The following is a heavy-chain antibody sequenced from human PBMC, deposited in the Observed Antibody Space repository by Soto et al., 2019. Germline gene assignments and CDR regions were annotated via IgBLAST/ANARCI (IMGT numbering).Heavy chain of an antibody. CDR1: GGSISSGGYY. D-gene: IGHD3-22*01. CDR2: IYYSGST. J-gene: IGHJ5*02. CDR3: ARAQYYYDSSSSFDP. V-gene: IGHV4-31*03. Sequence: SETLSLTCTVSGGSISSGGYYWSWIRQHPGKGLEWIGYIYYSGSTYYNPSLKSRVTISVDTSKNQFSLKLSSVTAADTAVYYCARAQYYYDSSSSFDPWGQGTLVTVSS.